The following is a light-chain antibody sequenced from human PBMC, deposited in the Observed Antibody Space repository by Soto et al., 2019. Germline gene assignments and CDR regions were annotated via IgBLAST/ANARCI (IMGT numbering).Light chain of an antibody. Sequence: DIQVTQSPSSLSASVGDRVTITCLASQSISTWLAWYQLKPGKAPKLLIYKAFNLQRGVPSRFSGSGSGTEFTLPIISLQPDDFATYYCQQYNVFSPYTFGQGTKLAI. CDR1: QSISTW. CDR3: QQYNVFSPYT. CDR2: KAF. J-gene: IGKJ2*01. V-gene: IGKV1-5*03.